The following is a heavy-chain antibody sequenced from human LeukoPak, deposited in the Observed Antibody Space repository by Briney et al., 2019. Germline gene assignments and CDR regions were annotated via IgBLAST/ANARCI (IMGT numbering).Heavy chain of an antibody. J-gene: IGHJ4*02. D-gene: IGHD4-23*01. Sequence: PGGSLRLSCAASGFTFDDYAMYWVRQAPGKGLEWVSLITGGGGSTYYADSVKGRFTISRDNSKNSLYLQMNSLRTEDTALYYCAKDFGGLKFDYWGQGTLVTVSS. CDR3: AKDFGGLKFDY. CDR1: GFTFDDYA. CDR2: ITGGGGST. V-gene: IGHV3-43*02.